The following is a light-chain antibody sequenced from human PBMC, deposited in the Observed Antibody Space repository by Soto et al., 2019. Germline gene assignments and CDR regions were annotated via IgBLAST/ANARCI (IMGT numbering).Light chain of an antibody. CDR1: QSVRTY. J-gene: IGKJ5*01. Sequence: EVVLTQSAFTLSLSPGERATLSCRASQSVRTYLAWYQVKPGQAPRLLIYDASSRASGVPARFSGSGSGTDFTLTISSLEPEDFALYYCQQRNSWPPITFGQGTRLEIK. CDR2: DAS. CDR3: QQRNSWPPIT. V-gene: IGKV3-11*01.